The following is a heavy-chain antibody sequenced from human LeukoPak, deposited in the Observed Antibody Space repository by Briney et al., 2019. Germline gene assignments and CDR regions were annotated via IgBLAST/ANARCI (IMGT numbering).Heavy chain of an antibody. V-gene: IGHV3-48*01. Sequence: GGSLRLSCAASGFTFSSYSMNWIRQAPGKGLEWVSYISSSSSTIYYADSVKGRFTISRDNAKNSLYLQMNSLRAEDTAVYYRARPVVPANYYYYMDVWGKGTTVTVSS. CDR3: ARPVVPANYYYYMDV. CDR1: GFTFSSYS. D-gene: IGHD2-2*01. J-gene: IGHJ6*03. CDR2: ISSSSSTI.